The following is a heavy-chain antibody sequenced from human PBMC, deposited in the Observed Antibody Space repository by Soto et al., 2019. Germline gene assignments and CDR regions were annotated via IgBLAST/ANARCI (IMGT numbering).Heavy chain of an antibody. V-gene: IGHV3-33*01. J-gene: IGHJ4*02. D-gene: IGHD3-22*01. CDR2: IWYDGSNK. Sequence: QVQLVESGGGVVQPGRSLRLSCAASGFTFSSYGMHWVRQAPGKGLEWVAVIWYDGSNKYYADSVKGRFTISRDNSKNTLYLQMNSLRAEDTAVYYCARYYDSSGYPRYYFDDWGQGTLVTVSS. CDR3: ARYYDSSGYPRYYFDD. CDR1: GFTFSSYG.